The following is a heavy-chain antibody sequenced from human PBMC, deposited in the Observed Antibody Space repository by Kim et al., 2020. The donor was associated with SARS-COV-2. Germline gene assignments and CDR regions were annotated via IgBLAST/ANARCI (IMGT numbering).Heavy chain of an antibody. Sequence: ASVKVSCKASGYTFTGYYIHWVRQAPGQGLEWMGWINPNSGGTDYAQKFQGRVTMTRDTSISTAYMELSRLRSDDTAVYYCARGQTAYNSGYYYRVPGSYFDYWGQGTLVTVSS. CDR3: ARGQTAYNSGYYYRVPGSYFDY. D-gene: IGHD3-22*01. V-gene: IGHV1-2*02. J-gene: IGHJ4*02. CDR2: INPNSGGT. CDR1: GYTFTGYY.